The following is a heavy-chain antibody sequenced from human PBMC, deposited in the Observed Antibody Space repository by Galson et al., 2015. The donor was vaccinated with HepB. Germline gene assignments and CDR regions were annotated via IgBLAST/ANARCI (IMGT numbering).Heavy chain of an antibody. D-gene: IGHD1-1*01. J-gene: IGHJ4*02. V-gene: IGHV4-39*01. CDR2: ISYSGNT. Sequence: SETLSLTCTVSGDSMHSNTYYWGWIRQPPGKGLEWIGSISYSGNTYYNPSLKSRVTISIDTSKNQFSLKLSSVTAADTAVYYCAKYLVGTTFDYWGQGTLVTVSS. CDR1: GDSMHSNTYY. CDR3: AKYLVGTTFDY.